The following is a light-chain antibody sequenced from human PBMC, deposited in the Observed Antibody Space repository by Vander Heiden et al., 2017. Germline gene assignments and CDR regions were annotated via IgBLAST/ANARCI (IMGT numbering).Light chain of an antibody. CDR1: QSVLYSSNNKNY. CDR2: WAS. Sequence: DIVMTQSPDSLAVSLGERATINCKSSQSVLYSSNNKNYLAWYQQKPGQPPKLLIYWASTRESGVPDRFSGSGSGTDFTLTIISLQAEDVAVYYCQQYDSTPQTFGQWTKVEIK. J-gene: IGKJ1*01. V-gene: IGKV4-1*01. CDR3: QQYDSTPQT.